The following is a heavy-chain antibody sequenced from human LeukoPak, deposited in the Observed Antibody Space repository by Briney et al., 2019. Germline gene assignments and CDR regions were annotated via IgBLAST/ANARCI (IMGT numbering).Heavy chain of an antibody. CDR3: ARHERVIYYFDY. V-gene: IGHV4-34*01. D-gene: IGHD3-16*02. Sequence: SETLSLTCAVYGGSFSGYYWSWIRQPPGKGLEWIGEINHSGSTNYNPSLKSRVTISVDTSKNQFSLKLSSVTAADTAVYYCARHERVIYYFDYWGQGTLVTVSS. J-gene: IGHJ4*02. CDR1: GGSFSGYY. CDR2: INHSGST.